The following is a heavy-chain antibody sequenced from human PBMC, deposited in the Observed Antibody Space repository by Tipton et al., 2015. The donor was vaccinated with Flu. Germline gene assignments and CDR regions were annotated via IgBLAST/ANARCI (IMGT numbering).Heavy chain of an antibody. CDR2: IYSGGTT. CDR1: GFTVTSNY. Sequence: AVSGFTVTSNYMAWVRQAPGRGLEWVSVIYSGGTTFYADSVKGRFTISRDNAKRSLYLQLDSLRAEDTGVYYCSISLNSWGQGTLVTVSS. CDR3: SISLNS. V-gene: IGHV3-53*01. J-gene: IGHJ5*02.